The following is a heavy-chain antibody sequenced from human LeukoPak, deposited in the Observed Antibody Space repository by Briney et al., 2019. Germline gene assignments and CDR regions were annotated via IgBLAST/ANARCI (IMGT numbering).Heavy chain of an antibody. CDR2: ISYDGSNK. Sequence: GGSLRLSCAASGFTFSSYAMHWVRQAPGKGLEWVAVISYDGSNKYYADSVKGRFTISRDNSKNTLYLQMNSLRAEDTAVYYCAKDKKKHIVVVVAASWGQGTLVTVSS. V-gene: IGHV3-30-3*01. J-gene: IGHJ4*02. CDR3: AKDKKKHIVVVVAAS. CDR1: GFTFSSYA. D-gene: IGHD2-15*01.